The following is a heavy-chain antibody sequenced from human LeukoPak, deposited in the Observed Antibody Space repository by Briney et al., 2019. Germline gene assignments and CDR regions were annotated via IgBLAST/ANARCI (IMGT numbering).Heavy chain of an antibody. D-gene: IGHD2-2*01. CDR2: ISGSGGST. V-gene: IGHV3-23*01. CDR1: GFTFDDYA. CDR3: AKDRQAYQLLFFFFDY. J-gene: IGHJ4*02. Sequence: GRSLRLSCAASGFTFDDYAMHWVRQAPRKRLERVSAISGSGGSTYYADSVKGRFTISRDNSKNTLYLKMNSLRAEDTAVYYCAKDRQAYQLLFFFFDYRGQGTLVTVSS.